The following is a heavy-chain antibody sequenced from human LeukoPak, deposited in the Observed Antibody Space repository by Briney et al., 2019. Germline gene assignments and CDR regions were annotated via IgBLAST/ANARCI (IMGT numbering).Heavy chain of an antibody. Sequence: PSETLSLTCTVSGGSVSSYYWSWIRQPAGKGLEWIGRINPSGSTNYNPSLKSRLTMSVDTSKNQFSLKLSSVTAADTALYYCAKYYDFWSGYYDIWGQGTMVTVSS. CDR1: GGSVSSYY. J-gene: IGHJ3*02. CDR3: AKYYDFWSGYYDI. V-gene: IGHV4-4*07. D-gene: IGHD3-3*01. CDR2: INPSGST.